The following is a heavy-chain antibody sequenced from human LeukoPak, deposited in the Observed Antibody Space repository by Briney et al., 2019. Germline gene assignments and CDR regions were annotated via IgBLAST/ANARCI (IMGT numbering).Heavy chain of an antibody. V-gene: IGHV4-59*08. D-gene: IGHD2-15*01. CDR3: ARYCTVGSCLDY. Sequence: SETLSLTCTVCGGSISSYHWSWVRQPPGKGLEWIGYISNRGGTNYNPSLKSRVTISEETSKNHFSLKGRYGTAADTAVYYCARYCTVGSCLDYWGQGTLVTVSS. J-gene: IGHJ4*02. CDR1: GGSISSYH. CDR2: ISNRGGT.